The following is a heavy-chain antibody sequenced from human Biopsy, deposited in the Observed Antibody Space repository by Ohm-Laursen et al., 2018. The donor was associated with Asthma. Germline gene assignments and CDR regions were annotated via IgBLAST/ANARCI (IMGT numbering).Heavy chain of an antibody. CDR1: GFTFDDYA. V-gene: IGHV3-9*01. D-gene: IGHD6-13*01. Sequence: SLRLSCTAPGFTFDDYAMHWVRQAPGKGLEWVSGVSWNSGSIDYADSVKGRFNISRDNAKNSLYLQMNSLRGADTALYYCVKDIRLQLWGFDSWGQGTLVTVSS. CDR3: VKDIRLQLWGFDS. CDR2: VSWNSGSI. J-gene: IGHJ4*02.